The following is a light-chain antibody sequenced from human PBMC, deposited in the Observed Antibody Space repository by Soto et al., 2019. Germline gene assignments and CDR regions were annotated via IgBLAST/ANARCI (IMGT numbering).Light chain of an antibody. CDR3: QQYNNWPQWT. Sequence: EIVMTQSPATLSVSPGERATLSCRASQSVSSNLAWYQQKPGQAPRLLIYGASTRATGIPARFSGSGSGTEVTLIISSLQSEDFAVYYCQQYNNWPQWTFGQGTKVDIK. V-gene: IGKV3-15*01. CDR2: GAS. J-gene: IGKJ1*01. CDR1: QSVSSN.